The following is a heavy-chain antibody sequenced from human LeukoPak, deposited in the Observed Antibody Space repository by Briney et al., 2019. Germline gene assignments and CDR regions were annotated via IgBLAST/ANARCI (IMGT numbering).Heavy chain of an antibody. D-gene: IGHD2-15*01. J-gene: IGHJ4*02. Sequence: GGSLRLSCVASGFTFSSYGMNWVRQAPRKGLEWISYISSRSSTIYYADSVKGRFTISRDNAKNSLYLQMNSLRDEDTAVYYCARGCSGGSCFGDFDYWGQGTLGTVSS. CDR3: ARGCSGGSCFGDFDY. CDR2: ISSRSSTI. V-gene: IGHV3-48*02. CDR1: GFTFSSYG.